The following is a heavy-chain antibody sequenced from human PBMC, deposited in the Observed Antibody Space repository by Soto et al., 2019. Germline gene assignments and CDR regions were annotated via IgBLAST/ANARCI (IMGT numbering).Heavy chain of an antibody. D-gene: IGHD6-6*01. CDR1: GFTFSSYA. CDR3: AKYGNSYSSPSVHYYGMDV. V-gene: IGHV3-23*01. J-gene: IGHJ6*02. CDR2: ISNIGGST. Sequence: EVELLESGGGLVQPGGSLRLSCAASGFTFSSYAMSWVRQAPGKGLEWVSTISNIGGSTYYADSVKGRSTISRDNSKNTLYLQMDSLRAEDTAVYYCAKYGNSYSSPSVHYYGMDVWGPGTTVIVSS.